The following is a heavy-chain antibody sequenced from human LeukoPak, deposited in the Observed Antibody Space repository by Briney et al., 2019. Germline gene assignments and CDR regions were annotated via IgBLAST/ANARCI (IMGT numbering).Heavy chain of an antibody. V-gene: IGHV4-34*01. Sequence: SETLSLTCAVYGGSFSGYYWSWIRQPPGKGLEWIGEVNHSGSTNYNPSLKSRVTISVDTSKNQFSLKLSSVTAADTAVYYCARGRAFRLLAAAGSVGWFDPWGQGTLVTVSS. CDR3: ARGRAFRLLAAAGSVGWFDP. CDR1: GGSFSGYY. J-gene: IGHJ5*02. D-gene: IGHD6-13*01. CDR2: VNHSGST.